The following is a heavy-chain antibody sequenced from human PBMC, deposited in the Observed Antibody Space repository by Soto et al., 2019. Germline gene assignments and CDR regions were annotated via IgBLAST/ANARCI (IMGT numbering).Heavy chain of an antibody. CDR3: ARSPTKYGSARSYIQDFDY. D-gene: IGHD3-10*01. Sequence: QVHLVQSRVEVKKPGASVKVSCKASGFTIRSYGITWVRQAPGQGLEWMGWISGYSGQTKYAQNVQDRVIMTTDTSTSTAYMELRSLRSDDTAVYYCARSPTKYGSARSYIQDFDYWGQGTLVTVSS. CDR2: ISGYSGQT. V-gene: IGHV1-18*04. J-gene: IGHJ4*02. CDR1: GFTIRSYG.